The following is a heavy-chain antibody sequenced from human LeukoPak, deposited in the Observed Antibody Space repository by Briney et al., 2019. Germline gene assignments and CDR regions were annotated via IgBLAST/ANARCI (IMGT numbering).Heavy chain of an antibody. Sequence: ASEKDSCKASGYSFINSGITWVRQAPGQGLEWMGWISAYNGNTDYAQKFQGRVTMTTDTSTTTANMHLTSLSSDDTAVYYCARGRDKGDYWGQGTLVTVSS. CDR1: GYSFINSG. CDR2: ISAYNGNT. CDR3: ARGRDKGDY. V-gene: IGHV1-18*01. J-gene: IGHJ4*02.